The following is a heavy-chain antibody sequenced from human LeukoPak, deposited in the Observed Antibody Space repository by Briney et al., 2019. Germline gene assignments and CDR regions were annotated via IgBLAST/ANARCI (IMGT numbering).Heavy chain of an antibody. CDR3: ARDTNMITFGGVIV. CDR2: IWYDGSNK. J-gene: IGHJ4*02. CDR1: GFIFSSYS. V-gene: IGHV3-33*08. D-gene: IGHD3-16*02. Sequence: GGSLRLSCAASGFIFSSYSMSWVRQAPGKGLEWVAVIWYDGSNKYYADSVKGRFTISRDNSKNTLYLQINSLRAEDTAVYYCARDTNMITFGGVIVWGQGTLVTVSS.